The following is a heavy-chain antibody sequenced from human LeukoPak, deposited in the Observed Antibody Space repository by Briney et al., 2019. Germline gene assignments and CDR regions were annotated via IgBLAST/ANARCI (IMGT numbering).Heavy chain of an antibody. D-gene: IGHD3-22*01. CDR2: ISSSSSYI. CDR1: GFTFSSYS. Sequence: AGGSLRLSCAASGFTFSSYSMNWVRQAPGKGLEWVSSISSSSSYIYYADSAKGRFTISRDNAKNSLYLQMNSLGAEDTAVYYCARASRGLTYYYDSSLSWYYYGMDVWGQGTTVTVSS. J-gene: IGHJ6*02. V-gene: IGHV3-21*01. CDR3: ARASRGLTYYYDSSLSWYYYGMDV.